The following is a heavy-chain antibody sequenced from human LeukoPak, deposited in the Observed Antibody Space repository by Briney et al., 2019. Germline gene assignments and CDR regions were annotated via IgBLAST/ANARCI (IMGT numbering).Heavy chain of an antibody. V-gene: IGHV4-30-4*08. Sequence: SVTLSLTFTVSGGSISSGDYYWSWIRQPPGKGLEWIGYIYYSGSTYYNPSLKSRVTISVDTSKNQFSLKLSSVTAADTAVYYCARAYSGYDFDYWGQGTLVTVSS. CDR3: ARAYSGYDFDY. CDR2: IYYSGST. CDR1: GGSISSGDYY. D-gene: IGHD5-12*01. J-gene: IGHJ4*02.